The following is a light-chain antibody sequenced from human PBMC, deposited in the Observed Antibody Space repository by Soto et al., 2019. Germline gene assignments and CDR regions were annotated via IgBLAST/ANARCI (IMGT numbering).Light chain of an antibody. Sequence: QSVLTQPPSVSGAPGQRVTISCAGNTSNIGAGYDVHWYQQFPGTAPRLVIHANTNRPSGVPDRFSGSKSGTPASLAITGLQADDEADYHCQSYDIKLSSPVFGGGTQLTVL. J-gene: IGLJ2*01. CDR1: TSNIGAGYD. CDR2: ANT. V-gene: IGLV1-40*01. CDR3: QSYDIKLSSPV.